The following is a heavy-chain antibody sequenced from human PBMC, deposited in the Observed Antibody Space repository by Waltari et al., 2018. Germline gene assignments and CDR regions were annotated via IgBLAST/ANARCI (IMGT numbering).Heavy chain of an antibody. CDR2: VDPEDGET. CDR3: AIGYCSSTSCYAPYNWFDP. Sequence: EVQLVQSGAEVKKPGATVKISCKASGYTFTDYYMHWVQQAPGKGLEWMGRVDPEDGETIYAEKFQGRVTITADTSTDTAYMELSSLRSEDTAVYYCAIGYCSSTSCYAPYNWFDPWGQGTMVTVSS. J-gene: IGHJ5*02. D-gene: IGHD2-2*01. CDR1: GYTFTDYY. V-gene: IGHV1-69-2*01.